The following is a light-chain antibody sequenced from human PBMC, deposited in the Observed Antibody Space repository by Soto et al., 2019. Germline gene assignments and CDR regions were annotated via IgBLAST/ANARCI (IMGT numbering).Light chain of an antibody. Sequence: QSVLTQPPSTSGTPGQRVTISCSGSTSNIGSNTVSWYQQLPGTAPKLLIYGHNQRPPGVPDRFSGSKSGSSASLAISGLQSEDEADYYCGVWDDRLISYIFGAGTKVTVL. V-gene: IGLV1-44*01. CDR1: TSNIGSNT. CDR2: GHN. CDR3: GVWDDRLISYI. J-gene: IGLJ1*01.